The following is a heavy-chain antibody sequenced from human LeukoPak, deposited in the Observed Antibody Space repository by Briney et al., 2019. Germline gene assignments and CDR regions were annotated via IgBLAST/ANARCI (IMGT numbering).Heavy chain of an antibody. CDR1: GGSISSSSYY. D-gene: IGHD2-2*02. V-gene: IGHV4-39*07. Sequence: SATLSLTCTVSGGSISSSSYYWGWIRPPPGKGLEWIGSIYYSGSTYYNPSLKSRVTISVDTSKNQFSLKLSSVTAADTAVYYCVRVGYCSSTSCYTPDYYYYYYMDVWGKGTTVTVSS. J-gene: IGHJ6*03. CDR2: IYYSGST. CDR3: VRVGYCSSTSCYTPDYYYYYYMDV.